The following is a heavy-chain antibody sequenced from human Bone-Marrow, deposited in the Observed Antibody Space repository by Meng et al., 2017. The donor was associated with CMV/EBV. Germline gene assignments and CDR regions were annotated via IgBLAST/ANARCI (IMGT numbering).Heavy chain of an antibody. CDR3: ARDSQLLYPLAAFDI. CDR2: INPNSGGT. D-gene: IGHD2-2*02. Sequence: ASVMVSCKASGYTFTSYYMHWVRQAPGQGLEWMGWINPNSGGTNYAQKFQGRVTMTRDTSISTAYMELSRLRSDDTAVYYCARDSQLLYPLAAFDIWGQGTMVTVSS. CDR1: GYTFTSYY. J-gene: IGHJ3*02. V-gene: IGHV1-2*02.